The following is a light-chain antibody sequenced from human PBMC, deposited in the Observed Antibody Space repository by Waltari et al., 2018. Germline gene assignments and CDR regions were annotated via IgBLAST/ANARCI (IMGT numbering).Light chain of an antibody. V-gene: IGKV3-15*01. CDR3: QQYNNWPWT. Sequence: EIVMTQSPATLSVSLGERATLSCRASQSVGSNYLAWYQQTPGQAPRLLISSASTRATGVPARFSGSGSGTEFTLTISSLQSEEFAIYYCQQYNNWPWTFGQGTKVEI. J-gene: IGKJ1*01. CDR1: QSVGSN. CDR2: SAS.